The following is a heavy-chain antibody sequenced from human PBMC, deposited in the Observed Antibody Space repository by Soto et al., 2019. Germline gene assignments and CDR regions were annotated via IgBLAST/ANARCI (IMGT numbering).Heavy chain of an antibody. CDR2: VAHDGTSK. Sequence: PGGSLRLSCAASGFSFSDHAMHWVRRAPGKGLEWVAFVAHDGTSKNYAGSVKGRFTISRDKSSNTLFLQMDSLETEDTAVYYCPISNRMTDLFAQLDLWGRGTLVTVSS. V-gene: IGHV3-30-3*01. CDR3: PISNRMTDLFAQLDL. J-gene: IGHJ5*02. D-gene: IGHD2-21*02. CDR1: GFSFSDHA.